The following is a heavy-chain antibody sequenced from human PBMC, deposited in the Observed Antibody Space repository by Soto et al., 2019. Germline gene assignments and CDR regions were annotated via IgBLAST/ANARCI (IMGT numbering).Heavy chain of an antibody. CDR1: GFIFSSYW. D-gene: IGHD5-12*01. CDR2: INGDGVLT. Sequence: EVQLVESGGGSVQPGGSLRLSCAASGFIFSSYWMHWVRQAPGKRPEWVSRINGDGVLTDYADSVKGRFTISRDNAKNTLYLQMNSLRVEDTDVYYCARVSGYDSAYYFDYWGQGTLVTVSS. CDR3: ARVSGYDSAYYFDY. J-gene: IGHJ4*02. V-gene: IGHV3-74*01.